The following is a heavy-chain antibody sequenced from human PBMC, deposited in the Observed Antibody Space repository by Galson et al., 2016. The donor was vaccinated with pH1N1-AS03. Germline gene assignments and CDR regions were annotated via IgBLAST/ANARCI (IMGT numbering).Heavy chain of an antibody. CDR2: IYWDDQK. CDR3: AHGSGWLLDY. CDR1: GFSLDSTSVG. V-gene: IGHV2-5*02. D-gene: IGHD6-19*01. J-gene: IGHJ4*02. Sequence: PALVKPTQTLTLTCSFSGFSLDSTSVGVGWVRQPPGEPLDWLGLIYWDDQKWYRPSLQNRITITKDTSKNQVVLTLTDLQTADTGKYYCAHGSGWLLDYWGQGILVTVSS.